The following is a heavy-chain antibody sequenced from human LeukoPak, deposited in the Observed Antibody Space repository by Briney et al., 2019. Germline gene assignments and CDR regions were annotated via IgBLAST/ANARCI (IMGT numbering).Heavy chain of an antibody. V-gene: IGHV3-30*18. D-gene: IGHD3-22*01. Sequence: PGGSLRLSCAASGFTFSSYGMHWVRQAPGKGLEWVAVISYDGSNKYYADSVKGRFTISRDNSKNTLYLQMNSLRAEDTAVYYCAKNSVDYYDSSGYYSSVYYGMDVWGQGTTVTVSS. CDR3: AKNSVDYYDSSGYYSSVYYGMDV. CDR1: GFTFSSYG. CDR2: ISYDGSNK. J-gene: IGHJ6*02.